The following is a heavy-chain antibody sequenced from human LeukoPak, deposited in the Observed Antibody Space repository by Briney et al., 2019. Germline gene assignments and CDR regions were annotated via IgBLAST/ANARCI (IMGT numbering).Heavy chain of an antibody. Sequence: KASETLSLTCSVYGASITSGRYYWGWMRQAPGKGLEWIGTIHYSGTPTFYNPSLESRVSLFSDTSRNDFSLRLRSVIAADTAVYYCAAGGDDAKAGYWGQGTLVTVSS. D-gene: IGHD3-16*01. CDR2: IHYSGTPT. V-gene: IGHV4-39*02. CDR1: GASITSGRYY. CDR3: AAGGDDAKAGY. J-gene: IGHJ4*02.